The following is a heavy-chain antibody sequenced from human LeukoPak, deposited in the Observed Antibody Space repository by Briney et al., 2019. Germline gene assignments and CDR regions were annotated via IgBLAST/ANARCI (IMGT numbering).Heavy chain of an antibody. Sequence: GGSLRLSCAASGFTVSSNYMSWVRQAPGKGLEWVSYISSSGSTIYYADSVKGRFTISRDNAKNSLYLQMNSLRAEDTAVYYCATRYCSGGSCYFDYWGQGTLVTVSS. J-gene: IGHJ4*02. CDR2: ISSSGSTI. V-gene: IGHV3-11*01. D-gene: IGHD2-15*01. CDR1: GFTVSSNY. CDR3: ATRYCSGGSCYFDY.